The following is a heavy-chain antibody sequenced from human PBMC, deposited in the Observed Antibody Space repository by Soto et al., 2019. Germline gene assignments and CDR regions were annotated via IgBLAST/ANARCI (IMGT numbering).Heavy chain of an antibody. V-gene: IGHV1-2*02. Sequence: VKVSCKASGYTFTGYYIHWVRQAPGQGLEWMGWINPNSGGTNFAQKFQGRVTMTRDTSISTAYMELSRLRSDDTAVFYCARGPRYFDYWGQGTLVTVSS. CDR2: INPNSGGT. CDR1: GYTFTGYY. CDR3: ARGPRYFDY. J-gene: IGHJ4*02.